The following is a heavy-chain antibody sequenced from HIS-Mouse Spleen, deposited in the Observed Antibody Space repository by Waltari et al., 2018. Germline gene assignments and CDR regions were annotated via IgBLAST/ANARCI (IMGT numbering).Heavy chain of an antibody. Sequence: EVQLVESGGGLLQPGRSLSPLWSRSGFTFVDYAMHWVRQAPGKGLEWVSGISWNSGSIGYADSVKGRFTISRDNAKNSLYLQMNSLRAEDTALYYCAKDHSNWYFDYWGQGTLVTVSS. V-gene: IGHV3-9*01. D-gene: IGHD1-1*01. CDR1: GFTFVDYA. CDR3: AKDHSNWYFDY. J-gene: IGHJ4*02. CDR2: ISWNSGSI.